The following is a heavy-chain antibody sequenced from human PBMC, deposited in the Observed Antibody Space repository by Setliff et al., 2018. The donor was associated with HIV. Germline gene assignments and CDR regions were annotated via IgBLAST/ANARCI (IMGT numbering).Heavy chain of an antibody. CDR2: IYTSGST. CDR3: ATAEYDLLTGYYYPFDY. V-gene: IGHV4-61*02. Sequence: PSETLSLTCTVSGVSISSGSYYWSWIRQSAGKGLEWIGRIYTSGSTNDNPSLKSRITISVDTSNNQFSLRLSPVTAADTAVYYCATAEYDLLTGYYYPFDYWGQGTLVTVSS. J-gene: IGHJ4*02. D-gene: IGHD3-9*01. CDR1: GVSISSGSYY.